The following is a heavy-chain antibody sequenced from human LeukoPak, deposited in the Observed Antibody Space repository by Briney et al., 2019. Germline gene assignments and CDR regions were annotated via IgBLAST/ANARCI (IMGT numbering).Heavy chain of an antibody. CDR2: FSSSSSYI. D-gene: IGHD3-22*01. CDR1: GFTFSSYS. J-gene: IGHJ4*02. CDR3: ARDPPYYYDSSGYPH. V-gene: IGHV3-21*01. Sequence: PGGSLRLSCAASGFTFSSYSMNWVRQAPGKGLEWVSSFSSSSSYIYYADSVKGRFTISRDNAKNSLYLQMNSLRAEDTAVYYCARDPPYYYDSSGYPHWGQGTLVTVSS.